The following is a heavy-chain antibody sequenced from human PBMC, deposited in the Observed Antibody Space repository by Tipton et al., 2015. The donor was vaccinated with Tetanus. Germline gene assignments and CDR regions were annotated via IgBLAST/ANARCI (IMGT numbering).Heavy chain of an antibody. CDR2: IKRDGSSI. CDR1: GFTFSSDW. V-gene: IGHV3-74*01. Sequence: SLRLSCAASGFTFSSDWMHWVRQAPGKGLVWVSRIKRDGSSISYEDSVKGRFTISRDNAKNTLYLQMNSLRPEDTAVYYCAKDWGSSGWYNWFDPWGQGTLVTVSS. CDR3: AKDWGSSGWYNWFDP. D-gene: IGHD6-19*01. J-gene: IGHJ5*02.